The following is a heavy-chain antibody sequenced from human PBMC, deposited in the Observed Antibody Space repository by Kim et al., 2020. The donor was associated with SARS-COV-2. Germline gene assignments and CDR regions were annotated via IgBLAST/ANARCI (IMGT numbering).Heavy chain of an antibody. J-gene: IGHJ4*02. V-gene: IGHV3-74*01. CDR2: NRQGSSK. CDR3: ARRNY. Sequence: NRQGSSKTYADTVKGRLTISRDDAKNTRYLQMNSLRAEDTAVYYCARRNYWGQGTLVTVSS.